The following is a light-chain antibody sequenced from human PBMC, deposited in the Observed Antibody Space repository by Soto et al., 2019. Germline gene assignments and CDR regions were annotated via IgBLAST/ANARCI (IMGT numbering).Light chain of an antibody. CDR2: SAS. CDR3: QQSYRLPLT. J-gene: IGKJ4*01. CDR1: QRFSAF. Sequence: DIQMTQSPSSVSAFVGESVTITCHASQRFSAFLNWSHQKPGKAPKLLIYSASYLQSGVPSNFSGSGSGTDFTLSIVTLQPEDSGTYFCQQSYRLPLTFGGGTKVEI. V-gene: IGKV1-39*01.